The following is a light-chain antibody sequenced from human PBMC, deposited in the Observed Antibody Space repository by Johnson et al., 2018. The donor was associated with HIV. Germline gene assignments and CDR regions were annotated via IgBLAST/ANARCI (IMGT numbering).Light chain of an antibody. Sequence: QSVLTQPPSVSAAPGQKVTISCSGSSSNIGNNYVSWYQQLPGTAPKLLIYDNNKRPSGIPDRFSGSKSGTSATLGITGLQTGDEADYYCGTWDSNLSAYVFGTGTQFTVL. CDR1: SSNIGNNY. J-gene: IGLJ1*01. CDR3: GTWDSNLSAYV. CDR2: DNN. V-gene: IGLV1-51*01.